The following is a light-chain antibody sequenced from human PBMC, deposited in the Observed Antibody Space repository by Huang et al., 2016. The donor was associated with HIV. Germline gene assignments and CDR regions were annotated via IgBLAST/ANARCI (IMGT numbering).Light chain of an antibody. CDR1: QSVLYRSNNKNY. CDR3: QQYYSNPLT. Sequence: DIVMTQSPDSLAVSLGERATINCKSSQSVLYRSNNKNYFAWYQQKPGQPPKLLIYWASTRESGVPERFSGSGAGTDFTITIRSLQAEDVAVYYCQQYYSNPLTFGGGTKVGIK. J-gene: IGKJ4*01. V-gene: IGKV4-1*01. CDR2: WAS.